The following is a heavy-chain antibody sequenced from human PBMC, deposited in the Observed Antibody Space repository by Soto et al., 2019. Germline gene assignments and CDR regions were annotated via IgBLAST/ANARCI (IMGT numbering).Heavy chain of an antibody. CDR3: AKDISSGYDDPGAFDY. J-gene: IGHJ4*02. D-gene: IGHD5-12*01. CDR2: ISWNSGSI. V-gene: IGHV3-9*01. Sequence: EVQLVESGGGLVQPGRSLRLSCAASGFTFDDYAMHWVRQAPGKGLEWVSGISWNSGSIGYADSVKGRFTISRDNAKNSLYLQMNSLRAEDTALYYCAKDISSGYDDPGAFDYWGQGTLVTVSS. CDR1: GFTFDDYA.